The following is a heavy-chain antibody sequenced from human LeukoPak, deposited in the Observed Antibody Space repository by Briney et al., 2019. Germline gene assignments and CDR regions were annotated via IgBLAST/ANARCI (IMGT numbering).Heavy chain of an antibody. D-gene: IGHD4-17*01. CDR3: ATTVTTRYYFDY. CDR2: MYYSGST. J-gene: IGHJ4*02. Sequence: SETLSLTCTVSGGSISTSRHYWGWIRQPPGKGLEWIGNMYYSGSTYYNPSLKRRVTISVDTYKSRFSLKLSSVTAADTAVYYCATTVTTRYYFDYWGQGTLVTVSS. V-gene: IGHV4-39*01. CDR1: GGSISTSRHY.